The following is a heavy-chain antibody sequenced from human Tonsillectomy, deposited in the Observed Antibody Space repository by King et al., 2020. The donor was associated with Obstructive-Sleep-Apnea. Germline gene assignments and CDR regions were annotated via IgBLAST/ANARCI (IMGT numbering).Heavy chain of an antibody. V-gene: IGHV1-46*01. CDR1: GYTFTSYY. J-gene: IGHJ4*02. Sequence: QLVQSGAEVKKPGASVKVSCKASGYTFTSYYMHWVRQAPGQGLEWMGIINPSGGSTSYAQKFQGRVTMTRDTFTSTVYVELSSLRSEDTAVYYCARVNIVVVVAATPNQYYFDYWGQGTLVTVSS. D-gene: IGHD2-15*01. CDR3: ARVNIVVVVAATPNQYYFDY. CDR2: INPSGGST.